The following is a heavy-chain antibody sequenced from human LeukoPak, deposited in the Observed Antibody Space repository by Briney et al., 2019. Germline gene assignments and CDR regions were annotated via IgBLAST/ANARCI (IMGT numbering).Heavy chain of an antibody. CDR2: ISGSGGST. CDR3: AKDVAAGDFDY. J-gene: IGHJ4*02. V-gene: IGHV3-23*01. Sequence: PGRSLRLSRTASGITFGDYTVTWVRQAPGKGLEWVSAISGSGGSTYYADSVKGRFTISRDNSKNTLYLQMNSLRAEDTAVYYCAKDVAAGDFDYWGQGTLVTVSS. CDR1: GITFGDYT. D-gene: IGHD7-27*01.